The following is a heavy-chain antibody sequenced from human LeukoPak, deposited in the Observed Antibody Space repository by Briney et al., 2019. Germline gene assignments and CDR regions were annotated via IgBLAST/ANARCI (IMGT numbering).Heavy chain of an antibody. Sequence: QTGGSLRLSCAASGFTFSSYAMHWVRQAPGKGLEWVAVISYDGSNKYYADSVKGRFTISRDNSKNTLYLQMNSLRAEDTAVYYCARDRQPDYGGNLFHYWGQGTLVTVSS. J-gene: IGHJ4*02. CDR1: GFTFSSYA. D-gene: IGHD4-23*01. CDR3: ARDRQPDYGGNLFHY. V-gene: IGHV3-30-3*01. CDR2: ISYDGSNK.